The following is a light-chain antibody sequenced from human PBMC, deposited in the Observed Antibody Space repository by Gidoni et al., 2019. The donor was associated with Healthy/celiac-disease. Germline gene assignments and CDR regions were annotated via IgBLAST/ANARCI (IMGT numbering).Light chain of an antibody. CDR3: QQYGSSPPT. CDR1: QSVSSSY. J-gene: IGKJ1*01. Sequence: EIVLTQSPGTLSLSPVERATLSCRASQSVSSSYLAWYQQKPGQAPRLLIYGASSRATGIPDRFSGSGSGTDFTLTISRLEPEDVEVYYCQQYGSSPPTFGQGTKVEIK. V-gene: IGKV3-20*01. CDR2: GAS.